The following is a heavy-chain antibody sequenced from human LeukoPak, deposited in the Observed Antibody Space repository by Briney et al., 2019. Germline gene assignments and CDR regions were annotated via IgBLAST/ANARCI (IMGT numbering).Heavy chain of an antibody. CDR2: IIPIFGTA. CDR3: ARDKIAAAAPLYYFDY. D-gene: IGHD6-13*01. V-gene: IGHV1-69*13. CDR1: GGTFSSYA. Sequence: ASVKVSCKASGGTFSSYAISWVRQAPGQGLEWMGGIIPIFGTANYAQKFQGRVTITADESTSTAYMELSSLRSEDTAVYYCARDKIAAAAPLYYFDYGGQGTLVTVSS. J-gene: IGHJ4*02.